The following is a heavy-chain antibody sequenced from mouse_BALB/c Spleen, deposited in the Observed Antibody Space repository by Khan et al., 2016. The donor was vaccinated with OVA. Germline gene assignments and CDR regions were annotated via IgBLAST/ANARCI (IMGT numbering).Heavy chain of an antibody. Sequence: VQLKKSGAELVKPGASVKLSCSASGFNIKDTYIHWMKQRPEQGLEWIGRIDPPNDDSKYGPKFQAKATLTADTSSNTAYLQLSSLTSEDTAVSYCSPLYGPPFAFWCQGPLFSVSA. CDR1: GFNIKDTY. D-gene: IGHD1-1*02. CDR2: IDPPNDDS. CDR3: SPLYGPPFAF. J-gene: IGHJ3*01. V-gene: IGHV14-3*02.